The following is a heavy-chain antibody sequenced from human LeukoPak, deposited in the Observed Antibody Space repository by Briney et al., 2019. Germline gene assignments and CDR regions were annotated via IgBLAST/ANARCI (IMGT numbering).Heavy chain of an antibody. V-gene: IGHV3-20*04. CDR3: AKRAAAGGEEY. CDR1: GFTFDDHG. Sequence: PGGSLRLSCAASGFTFDDHGMSWVRHAPGKGLEWVSGIKWDGGRTGYADSVKGRFTISRDNAKNSVYLQMNSLRAEDTALYYCAKRAAAGGEEYWGQGTLVTVSS. D-gene: IGHD6-13*01. J-gene: IGHJ4*02. CDR2: IKWDGGRT.